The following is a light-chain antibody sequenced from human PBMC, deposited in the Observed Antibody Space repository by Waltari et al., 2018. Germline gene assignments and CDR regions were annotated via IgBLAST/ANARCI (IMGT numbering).Light chain of an antibody. CDR2: WAS. CDR1: QSVLYSSNNKNY. CDR3: QQYYNTPFT. Sequence: DIVIIHSPDSLAVSLGERAPIKCKSSQSVLYSSNNKNYLAWYQQKPGQHPKLLIYWASNRESGVPDRFSGSGSGTDFTLTINSLQAEDVAVYYCQQYYNTPFTFAPGTKVEFK. V-gene: IGKV4-1*01. J-gene: IGKJ3*01.